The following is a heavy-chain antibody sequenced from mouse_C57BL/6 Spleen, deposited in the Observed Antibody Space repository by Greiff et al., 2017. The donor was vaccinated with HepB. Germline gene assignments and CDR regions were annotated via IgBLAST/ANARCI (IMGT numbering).Heavy chain of an antibody. CDR2: IWSGGST. CDR1: GFSLTSYG. J-gene: IGHJ3*01. V-gene: IGHV2-2*01. Sequence: VHLVESGPGLVQPSQSLSITCTVSGFSLTSYGVHWVRQSPGKGLEWLGVIWSGGSTDYNAAFISRLSISKDNSKSQVFFKMNSLQADDTAIYYCARRLSTVVATRFAYWGQGTLVTVSA. D-gene: IGHD1-1*01. CDR3: ARRLSTVVATRFAY.